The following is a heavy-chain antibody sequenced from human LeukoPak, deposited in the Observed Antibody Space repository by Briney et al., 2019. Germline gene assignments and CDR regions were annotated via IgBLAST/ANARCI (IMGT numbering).Heavy chain of an antibody. Sequence: SETLSLTCTVSGGSISSGSYYWSWIRQPAGKGLEWIGRIYTSGTTNYNPSLKSRVTISVDTSKNQFSLKLSSVTAADTAVYYCARSKQQLVDYWGQGTLVTVSS. CDR3: ARSKQQLVDY. V-gene: IGHV4-61*02. J-gene: IGHJ4*02. CDR1: GGSISSGSYY. CDR2: IYTSGTT. D-gene: IGHD6-13*01.